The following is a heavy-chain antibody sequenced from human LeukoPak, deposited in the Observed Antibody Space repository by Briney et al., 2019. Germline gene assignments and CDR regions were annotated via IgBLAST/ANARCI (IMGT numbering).Heavy chain of an antibody. CDR2: ISGSGDNT. CDR3: ASDIVVVPAAMGRENY. D-gene: IGHD2-2*01. CDR1: GFAFSSYA. J-gene: IGHJ4*02. Sequence: GGSLRLSCAASGFAFSSYAMSWVRQAPGKGLEWVSGISGSGDNTYYADSVKGRFTTSRDNSKNSLYLQMNSLRAEDTAVYYCASDIVVVPAAMGRENYWGQGTLVTVSS. V-gene: IGHV3-23*01.